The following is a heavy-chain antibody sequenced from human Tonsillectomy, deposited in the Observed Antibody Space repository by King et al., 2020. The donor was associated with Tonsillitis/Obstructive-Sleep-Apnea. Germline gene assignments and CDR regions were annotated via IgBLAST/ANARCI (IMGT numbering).Heavy chain of an antibody. CDR1: GYRFTGYW. D-gene: IGHD2-21*01. CDR3: ARRVYCGGDTSNNSFDP. CDR2: IYPGDSDT. J-gene: IGHJ5*02. Sequence: QLVQSGAEVKKPGASLKISCKASGYRFTGYWIGWVRQMPGNGLEWMGIIYPGDSDTRYSPSFQGQVTISADKSTSTAYLQWRSLKASDTAMYYCARRVYCGGDTSNNSFDPCGQGTLVTVSS. V-gene: IGHV5-51*03.